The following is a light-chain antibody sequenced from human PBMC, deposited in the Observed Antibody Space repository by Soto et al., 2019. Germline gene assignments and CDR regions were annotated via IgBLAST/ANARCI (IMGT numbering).Light chain of an antibody. V-gene: IGLV2-14*01. J-gene: IGLJ2*01. CDR3: SSYTTNRTPV. CDR1: SGDVGRYDS. Sequence: QSALTQPASVSGSPGQSLTISCTGTSGDVGRYDSVSWYKHRPGKVPELIIFSDRFSGSKSGNTASLTISGLQAEDEADYYCSSYTTNRTPVFGGGNKLTVL.